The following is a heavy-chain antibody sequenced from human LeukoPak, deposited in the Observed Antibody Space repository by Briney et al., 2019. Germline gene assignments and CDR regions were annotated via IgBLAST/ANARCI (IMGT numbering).Heavy chain of an antibody. CDR1: GGSISSYY. D-gene: IGHD3-3*01. J-gene: IGHJ4*02. Sequence: PSETLSLTCTVPGGSISSYYWSWIRQPPGKGLEWIGYIYYSGSTNYNPSLKSRVTISVDTSKNQFSLKLSSVTAADTAVYYCARESEDVDYFDYWGQGTLVTVSS. V-gene: IGHV4-59*01. CDR2: IYYSGST. CDR3: ARESEDVDYFDY.